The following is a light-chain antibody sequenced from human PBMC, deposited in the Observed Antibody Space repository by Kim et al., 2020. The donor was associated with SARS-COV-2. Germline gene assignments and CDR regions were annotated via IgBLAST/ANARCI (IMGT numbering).Light chain of an antibody. J-gene: IGLJ1*01. Sequence: QSALTQPPSASGSTGQSVTISCTGTSSDVGGYNYVSWYQQHPGKAPKLMIYGVSKRPSGVPDRFSGSKSGHTASLTVSGLQAEDEADYYCSSYAGSNNYVFGTGTKVTVL. V-gene: IGLV2-8*01. CDR1: SSDVGGYNY. CDR3: SSYAGSNNYV. CDR2: GVS.